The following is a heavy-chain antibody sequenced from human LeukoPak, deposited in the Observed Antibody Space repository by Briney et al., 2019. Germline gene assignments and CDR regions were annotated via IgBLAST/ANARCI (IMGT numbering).Heavy chain of an antibody. V-gene: IGHV3-21*06. CDR2: ISTVSTYT. Sequence: GGSLRLSCAPSGFTFTDYSMNWVRQAPGKGLEWVASISTVSTYTFYADSVKGRFSISRDNVGNLLYLQMSSLGAEDTDVYYCARDGSGFYLYNYMDVWGKGTTVTVSS. CDR1: GFTFTDYS. J-gene: IGHJ6*03. D-gene: IGHD6-25*01. CDR3: ARDGSGFYLYNYMDV.